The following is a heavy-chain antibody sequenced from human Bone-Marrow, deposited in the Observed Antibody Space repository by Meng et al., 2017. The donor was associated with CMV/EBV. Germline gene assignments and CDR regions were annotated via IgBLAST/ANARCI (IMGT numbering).Heavy chain of an antibody. CDR2: IIPIFGTA. D-gene: IGHD3-3*01. CDR1: GGTFSSYA. Sequence: SSVKVSCKAHGGTFSSYAISWVRQAHGQGLEWMGGIIPIFGTANYAQKFQGRVTITTDESTSTAYMELSSLRSEDTAVYYCARVFGVVIGGWFDPWGQGTLVTVSS. V-gene: IGHV1-69*05. J-gene: IGHJ5*02. CDR3: ARVFGVVIGGWFDP.